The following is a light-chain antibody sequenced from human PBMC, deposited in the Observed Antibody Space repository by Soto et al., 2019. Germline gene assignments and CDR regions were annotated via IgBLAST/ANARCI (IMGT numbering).Light chain of an antibody. CDR1: QSVSSSY. Sequence: EILVTQSPGTLSLSRWERATLSWRASQSVSSSYLAWYQQKPGQAPRLLIYGASTRATGIPARFSGSGSGTEFTLTISSLQSEDFAVYYCQQYNNWPPITFGQGTRLEIK. V-gene: IGKV3-15*01. CDR2: GAS. CDR3: QQYNNWPPIT. J-gene: IGKJ5*01.